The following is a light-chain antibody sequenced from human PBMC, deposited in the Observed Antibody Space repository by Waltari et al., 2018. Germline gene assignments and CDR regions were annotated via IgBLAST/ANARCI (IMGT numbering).Light chain of an antibody. CDR1: QSVSGGY. CDR3: QTFGDSRT. V-gene: IGKV3-20*01. Sequence: EIVLTQSPGTLSLSPGERAILSCRAGQSVSGGYVAWYQQKPGQAPRVLIYTTSARATGIPDRFSGSGSGTDFTLTISRLEPEDSAVYYCQTFGDSRTFGQGTKVEI. J-gene: IGKJ1*01. CDR2: TTS.